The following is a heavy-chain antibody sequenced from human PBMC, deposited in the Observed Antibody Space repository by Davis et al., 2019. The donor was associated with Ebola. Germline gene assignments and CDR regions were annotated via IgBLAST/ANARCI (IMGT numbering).Heavy chain of an antibody. CDR2: ISAYNGNT. CDR3: ARDNGGSSPHYYYYYYGMDV. Sequence: AASVKVSCKASGYTFTSYGISWVRQAPGQGLEWMGWISAYNGNTNYAQKLQGRVTMTTDTSTSTAYMELRSLRSDDTAVYYCARDNGGSSPHYYYYYYGMDVWGQGTTVTASS. CDR1: GYTFTSYG. V-gene: IGHV1-18*01. D-gene: IGHD6-6*01. J-gene: IGHJ6*02.